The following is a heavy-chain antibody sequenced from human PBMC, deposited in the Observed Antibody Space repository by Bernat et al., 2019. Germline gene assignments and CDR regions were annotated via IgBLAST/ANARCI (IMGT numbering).Heavy chain of an antibody. CDR3: ARHRTTVSSIYWHFDL. Sequence: EVQLLQSGAEGKKPGESLSISCQGFGYTFSTYLITWLRQLPGKDLRWMGRIDPSDSYTNYNPSFQGHVTISADRSISAAFLQWSSMKASDTAIYYCARHRTTVSSIYWHFDLWGRGTLVTVSS. D-gene: IGHD3-3*02. CDR2: IDPSDSYT. CDR1: GYTFSTYL. J-gene: IGHJ2*01. V-gene: IGHV5-10-1*03.